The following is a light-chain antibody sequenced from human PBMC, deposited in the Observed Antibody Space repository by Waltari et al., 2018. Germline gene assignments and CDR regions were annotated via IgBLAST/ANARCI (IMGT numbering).Light chain of an antibody. J-gene: IGKJ3*01. V-gene: IGKV2-40*01. CDR1: QSLLHSNGNTY. CDR3: VQAIAFPFT. Sequence: DIVMTQTPLSLPITPGEPATISCRSSQSLLHSNGNTYLHWYLQNAGQSPQLLIYGGSNRASGVPDRFSGSGSGTDFTLKISKVEAEDVGVYYCVQAIAFPFTFGPGTKLDIK. CDR2: GGS.